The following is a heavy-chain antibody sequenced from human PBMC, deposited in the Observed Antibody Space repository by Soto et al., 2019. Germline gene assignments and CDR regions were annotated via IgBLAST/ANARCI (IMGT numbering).Heavy chain of an antibody. CDR1: AGSFSSYA. Sequence: AVKVSCKASAGSFSSYAISWVRQAPGQGLEWMGGIIPIFGTANYAQKFQGRVTITADKSTSTAYMELSSLRSEDTAVYYCARTEQVIAALEVYFDYWGQGTLVTVSS. CDR3: ARTEQVIAALEVYFDY. V-gene: IGHV1-69*06. J-gene: IGHJ4*02. CDR2: IIPIFGTA. D-gene: IGHD6-6*01.